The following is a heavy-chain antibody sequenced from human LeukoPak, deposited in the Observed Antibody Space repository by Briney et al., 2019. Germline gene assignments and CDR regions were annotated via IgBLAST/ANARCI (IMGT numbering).Heavy chain of an antibody. V-gene: IGHV4-38-2*02. CDR3: ARVARCTSCFDVDY. D-gene: IGHD2-2*01. Sequence: SETLSLTCTVSGYSITSAYYWGWIRQPPGEGLEWIGSFFLKGSTYYNPSLKSRVTISVDTSKNQFSLTLSSVTAADTAVYYCARVARCTSCFDVDYWGQGTLVTVSS. CDR1: GYSITSAYY. CDR2: FFLKGST. J-gene: IGHJ4*02.